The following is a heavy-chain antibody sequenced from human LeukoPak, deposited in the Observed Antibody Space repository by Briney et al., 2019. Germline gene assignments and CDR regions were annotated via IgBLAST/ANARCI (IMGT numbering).Heavy chain of an antibody. Sequence: GGSLRLSCAASGFTFSSFGMHWVRQAPGKGVEWVAVIWYDGSNKNYADSVKGRFTISRDNSKNTLYLQMNSLRAEDTAVYYCARGKVLYAAFDYWGQGTLVTVSS. CDR3: ARGKVLYAAFDY. J-gene: IGHJ4*02. CDR2: IWYDGSNK. CDR1: GFTFSSFG. V-gene: IGHV3-33*01. D-gene: IGHD2-2*02.